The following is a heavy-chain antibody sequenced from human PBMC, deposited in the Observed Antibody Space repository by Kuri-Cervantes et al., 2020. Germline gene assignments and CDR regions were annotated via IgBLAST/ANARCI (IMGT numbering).Heavy chain of an antibody. CDR2: GSSGSTM. V-gene: IGHV3-11*01. D-gene: IGHD3-10*01. J-gene: IGHJ4*02. CDR1: GFTFSDYY. CDR3: ARALYGSGSQFDY. Sequence: GGSLRLSCAASGFTFSDYYMSWIRQAPGKGLEYISGSSGSTMYYADSVKGRFTISRGNAKNSLYLQMNSLRAEDTAVYYCARALYGSGSQFDYWGQGTLVTVSS.